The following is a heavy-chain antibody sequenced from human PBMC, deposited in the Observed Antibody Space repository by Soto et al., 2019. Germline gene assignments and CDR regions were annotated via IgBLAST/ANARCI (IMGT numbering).Heavy chain of an antibody. D-gene: IGHD3-10*01. V-gene: IGHV4-59*08. CDR2: IYYSGST. Sequence: SETLSLTCTVSGGSISSYYWSWIRQPPGKGLEWIGYIYYSGSTNYNPSLKSRVTISVDTSKNQFSLKLSSVTAADTAVYYCAGHRHGSGTHFDYWGQGTLVTVSS. CDR1: GGSISSYY. J-gene: IGHJ4*02. CDR3: AGHRHGSGTHFDY.